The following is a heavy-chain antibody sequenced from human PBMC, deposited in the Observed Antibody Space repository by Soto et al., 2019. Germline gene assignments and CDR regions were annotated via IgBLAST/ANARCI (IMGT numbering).Heavy chain of an antibody. J-gene: IGHJ3*02. D-gene: IGHD5-12*01. CDR2: IQAGNGYT. V-gene: IGHV1-3*01. CDR1: GYTFDNYA. CDR3: ARVQYSGYDFQLAFDI. Sequence: QVQMVQSGAQVKKPGSSVKVSCKASGYTFDNYALHWVRQAPGRRLEWMGWIQAGNGYTKYSQSFQGRVTLTRDTSASTVHMDLSSLRSEDTAVYYCARVQYSGYDFQLAFDIWGQWTMVTVSS.